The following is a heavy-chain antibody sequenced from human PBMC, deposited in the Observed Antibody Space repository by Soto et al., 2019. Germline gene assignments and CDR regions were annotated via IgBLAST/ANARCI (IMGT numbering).Heavy chain of an antibody. D-gene: IGHD3-3*01. J-gene: IGHJ5*02. V-gene: IGHV1-69*02. CDR2: IIPILGIA. CDR1: GGTFSSYT. CDR3: ARILGDFWSGYYWFDP. Sequence: GASVKVSCKASGGTFSSYTISWVRQAPGQGLEWMGRIIPILGIANYAQKFQGRVTITADKSTSTAYMELSSLRSEDTAVYYCARILGDFWSGYYWFDPWGQGTLVTVSS.